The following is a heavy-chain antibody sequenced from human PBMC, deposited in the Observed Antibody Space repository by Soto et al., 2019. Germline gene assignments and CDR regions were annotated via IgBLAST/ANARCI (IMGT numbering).Heavy chain of an antibody. CDR1: GGSITNYY. D-gene: IGHD1-26*01. CDR3: ARERVGHSAMDV. Sequence: QVQLQESGPGLVKPSETLSLMCTVSGGSITNYYWSWIRQSPAKGLEWIGYISDSGSTKYNPSLKSRVTISVDTSKNQCYLKLTSVNAADTAVYYCARERVGHSAMDVWGQGTTVTVSS. V-gene: IGHV4-59*01. CDR2: ISDSGST. J-gene: IGHJ6*02.